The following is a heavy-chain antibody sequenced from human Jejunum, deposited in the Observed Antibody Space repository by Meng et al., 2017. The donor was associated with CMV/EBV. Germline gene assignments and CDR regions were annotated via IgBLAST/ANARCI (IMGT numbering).Heavy chain of an antibody. V-gene: IGHV4-4*02. J-gene: IGHJ4*02. Sequence: LSCAGSGDSFSSDVWWSWVRQPPGKGLEWIGEMHHGGTTTYNPSLKSRVTISLDESKTEFSLKLSSPTAADTAVYYCGRNGYYSVDYWGQGALVTVSS. CDR3: GRNGYYSVDY. CDR1: GDSFSSDVW. CDR2: MHHGGTT. D-gene: IGHD3-22*01.